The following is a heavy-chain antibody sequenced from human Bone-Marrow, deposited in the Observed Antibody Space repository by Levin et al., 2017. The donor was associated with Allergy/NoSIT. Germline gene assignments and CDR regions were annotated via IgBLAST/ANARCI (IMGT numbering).Heavy chain of an antibody. CDR3: AGLADYDSSGYIYFQH. CDR2: IYPGDSDT. Sequence: GESLKISCKGSGYSFTSYWIGWVRQMPGKGLEWMGIIYPGDSDTRYSPSFQGQVTISADKSISTAYLQWSSLKASDTAMYYCAGLADYDSSGYIYFQHWGQGTLVTVSS. V-gene: IGHV5-51*01. D-gene: IGHD3-22*01. J-gene: IGHJ1*01. CDR1: GYSFTSYW.